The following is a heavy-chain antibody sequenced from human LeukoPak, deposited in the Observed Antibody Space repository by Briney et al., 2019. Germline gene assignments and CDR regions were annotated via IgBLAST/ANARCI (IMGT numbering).Heavy chain of an antibody. V-gene: IGHV4-34*01. CDR3: ARIQLGYCSSTSCYNLPGVRFDP. CDR2: INHSGST. D-gene: IGHD2-2*02. Sequence: SETLSLTCAVYGGSFSGYYWSWIRQPPGKGLEWIGEINHSGSTNYNPSLKRRVTISVDTSKNQFSLELSSVTAADTAVYYCARIQLGYCSSTSCYNLPGVRFDPWGQGTLVTVSS. CDR1: GGSFSGYY. J-gene: IGHJ5*02.